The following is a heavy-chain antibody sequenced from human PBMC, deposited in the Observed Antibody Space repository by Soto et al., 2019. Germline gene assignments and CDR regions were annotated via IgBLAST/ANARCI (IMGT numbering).Heavy chain of an antibody. CDR2: ISAYNGNT. CDR3: AVVRATVTTPFDY. CDR1: GYTFTSYG. J-gene: IGHJ4*02. V-gene: IGHV1-18*01. D-gene: IGHD4-4*01. Sequence: QVQLVQSGAEVKKPGASVKVSCKASGYTFTSYGISWVRQAPGQGLEWMGWISAYNGNTNYAQKLQRSVTVTADPSTSTAYMELRRLRSDDTAVYYCAVVRATVTTPFDYWGQGTLFTVSS.